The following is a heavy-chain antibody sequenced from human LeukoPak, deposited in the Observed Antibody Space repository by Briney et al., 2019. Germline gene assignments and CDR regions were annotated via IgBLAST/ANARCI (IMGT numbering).Heavy chain of an antibody. Sequence: SETLSLTCTVSGGSISSYYWSWIRQPPGKGLEWIGEITHSGSTNYNPSLKSRVTISVQTSKNQFSLKLSSVTAADTAVYYCASPPPGMAPIDYWGQGTLVTVSS. J-gene: IGHJ4*02. CDR2: ITHSGST. CDR3: ASPPPGMAPIDY. D-gene: IGHD5-24*01. V-gene: IGHV4-34*01. CDR1: GGSISSYY.